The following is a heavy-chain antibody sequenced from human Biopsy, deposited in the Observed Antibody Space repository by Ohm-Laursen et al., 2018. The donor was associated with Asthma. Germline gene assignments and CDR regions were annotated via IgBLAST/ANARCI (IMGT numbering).Heavy chain of an antibody. CDR2: HDHEEGGT. D-gene: IGHD4-17*01. CDR3: ASDFPKDYVRYNFQF. Sequence: ASVKVSCKAPGGTFSNFAISWVRQAPGQGLEWMGGHDHEEGGTVNARRFQGRVTMTEDTSTDTAYMELSSLSSDDAAVYYCASDFPKDYVRYNFQFWGQGTLVTVSS. V-gene: IGHV1-24*01. CDR1: GGTFSNFA. J-gene: IGHJ4*02.